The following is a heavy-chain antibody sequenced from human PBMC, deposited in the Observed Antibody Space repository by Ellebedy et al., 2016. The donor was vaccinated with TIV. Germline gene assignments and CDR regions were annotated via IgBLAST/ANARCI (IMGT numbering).Heavy chain of an antibody. Sequence: ASVKVSCKASGYTFTSYDIHWVRQAPGQGLGWMGIIDPIRGSTNIARRFQDRLTLTRDTSTQTVYMDLRSLTSEDSAFYHCARWDIQGAFLDLWGQGEFITVSS. D-gene: IGHD1-26*01. CDR2: IDPIRGST. J-gene: IGHJ5*02. CDR1: GYTFTSYD. CDR3: ARWDIQGAFLDL. V-gene: IGHV1-46*01.